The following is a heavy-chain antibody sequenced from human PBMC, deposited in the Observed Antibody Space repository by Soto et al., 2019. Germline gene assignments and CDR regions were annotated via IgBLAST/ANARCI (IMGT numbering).Heavy chain of an antibody. Sequence: SETLSLTCTVSGGSISSYYWSWIRQPPGKGLEWIGYIYYSGSTNYNPSLKSRVTISVDTSKNQFSLKLSSVTAADTAVYYCARALYKAYYYDSSGYYDYWGQGTLVTVSS. D-gene: IGHD3-22*01. CDR3: ARALYKAYYYDSSGYYDY. CDR2: IYYSGST. J-gene: IGHJ4*02. V-gene: IGHV4-59*01. CDR1: GGSISSYY.